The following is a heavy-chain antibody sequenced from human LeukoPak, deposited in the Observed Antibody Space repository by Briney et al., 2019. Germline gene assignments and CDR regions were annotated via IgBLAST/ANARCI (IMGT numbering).Heavy chain of an antibody. Sequence: PGGSLRLSCAASGFTFSSYSMNWVRQAPGKGLEWVSYISSSSSTIYYADSVKGRFTISRDNAKNSLYLQMNSLRDEDTAVYYCARDPGRGFLEWLPLYFDYWGQGTLVTVSS. CDR2: ISSSSSTI. CDR1: GFTFSSYS. J-gene: IGHJ4*02. CDR3: ARDPGRGFLEWLPLYFDY. V-gene: IGHV3-48*02. D-gene: IGHD3-3*01.